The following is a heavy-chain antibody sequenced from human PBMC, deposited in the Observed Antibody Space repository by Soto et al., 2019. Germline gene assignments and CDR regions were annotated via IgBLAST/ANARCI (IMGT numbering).Heavy chain of an antibody. V-gene: IGHV4-39*01. CDR3: ARHPPWYYDFWSGYYARSTTNRRWFDP. D-gene: IGHD3-3*01. CDR2: IYYSGST. Sequence: SETLSLTCTVSGGSISSAGYYWSWIRQHPGKGLEWIGSIYYSGSTYYNPSLKSRVTISVDTSKNQFSLKLSSVTAADTAVYYCARHPPWYYDFWSGYYARSTTNRRWFDPWGQGTLVTVSS. J-gene: IGHJ5*02. CDR1: GGSISSAGYY.